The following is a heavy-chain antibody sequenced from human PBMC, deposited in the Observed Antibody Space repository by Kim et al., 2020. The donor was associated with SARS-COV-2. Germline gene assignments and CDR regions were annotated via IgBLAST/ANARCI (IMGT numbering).Heavy chain of an antibody. D-gene: IGHD3-10*01. Sequence: GESLKISCKGSGYSFTSYWISWVLQMPGKGLEWMGRIDPSDSYTNYSPSFQGHVTISADKSISTAYLQWSSLKASDTAMYYCARDVLLWFGAPLSGWFDPWGQGTLVTVSS. CDR2: IDPSDSYT. J-gene: IGHJ5*02. CDR3: ARDVLLWFGAPLSGWFDP. CDR1: GYSFTSYW. V-gene: IGHV5-10-1*01.